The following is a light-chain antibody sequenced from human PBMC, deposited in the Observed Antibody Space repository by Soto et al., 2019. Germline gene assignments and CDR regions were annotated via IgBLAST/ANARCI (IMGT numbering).Light chain of an antibody. CDR3: QSYDSSLSGVV. Sequence: QSALTQPASVSGSPGQSITISCTGTSSDIGAYNYVSWSQQHPGKAPQLIIYEVSNRPSGVSNRFSGSKSGNTASLTISGLQAEDEADYYCQSYDSSLSGVVFGGGTKLTVL. V-gene: IGLV2-14*01. J-gene: IGLJ2*01. CDR1: SSDIGAYNY. CDR2: EVS.